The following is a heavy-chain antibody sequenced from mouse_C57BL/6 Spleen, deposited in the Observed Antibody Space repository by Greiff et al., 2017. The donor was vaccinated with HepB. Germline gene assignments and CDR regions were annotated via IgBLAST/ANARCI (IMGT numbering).Heavy chain of an antibody. CDR1: GYTFTSYW. Sequence: QVQLQQPGAELVRPGSSVKLSCKASGYTFTSYWMHWVKQRPIQGLEWIGNIDPSDSETHYNQKFKDKATLTVDKSSSTAYMQLSSLTSEDSAVYYCARERRSYYFDYWGQGTTLTVSS. CDR3: ARERRSYYFDY. J-gene: IGHJ2*01. CDR2: IDPSDSET. V-gene: IGHV1-52*01.